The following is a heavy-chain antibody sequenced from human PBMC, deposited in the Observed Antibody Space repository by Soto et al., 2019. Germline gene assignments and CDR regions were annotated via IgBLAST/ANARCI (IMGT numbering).Heavy chain of an antibody. Sequence: QVQLQESDPGLVKPSETLSLTCTVSGDSISSFYWTWIRQPPGTGLGWEGYIFSSGSTNDNPSLKRRLTISVDTSENQFSLKLTNVTAPDTAVYYCARVRYCSSTTCWPIGYFDYWGQVNMVTVAS. CDR2: IFSSGST. J-gene: IGHJ4*02. CDR1: GDSISSFY. CDR3: ARVRYCSSTTCWPIGYFDY. D-gene: IGHD2-2*01. V-gene: IGHV4-59*01.